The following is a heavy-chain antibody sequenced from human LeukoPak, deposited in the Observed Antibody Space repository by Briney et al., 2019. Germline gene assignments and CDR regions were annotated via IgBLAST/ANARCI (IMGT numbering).Heavy chain of an antibody. D-gene: IGHD5-18*01. CDR3: AKDRKLWASNAFDP. CDR1: GFNFSSYA. CDR2: ISGSGGST. V-gene: IGHV3-23*01. Sequence: GGALILICSASGFNFSSYAWSWVRQPPGRGLEWVSAISGSGGSTYSADSVKGWFTSSRDNSKNTLYLQMNRLRAEDTAVYYCAKDRKLWASNAFDPWGQGTLVTVSS. J-gene: IGHJ5*02.